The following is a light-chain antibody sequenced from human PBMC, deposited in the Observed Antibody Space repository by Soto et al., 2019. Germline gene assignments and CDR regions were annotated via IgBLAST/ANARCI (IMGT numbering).Light chain of an antibody. CDR1: QGIGSW. CDR2: AAA. Sequence: DIQMTQSPSSVSASVGDRVTITCRASQGIGSWLGWYQQKPGKAPKLLIYAAASLQSGVPSRFSATFSGTEFTLTISSLQPEDSAVYYCQQYGSTFGQGTRLEIK. J-gene: IGKJ5*01. V-gene: IGKV1-12*01. CDR3: QQYGST.